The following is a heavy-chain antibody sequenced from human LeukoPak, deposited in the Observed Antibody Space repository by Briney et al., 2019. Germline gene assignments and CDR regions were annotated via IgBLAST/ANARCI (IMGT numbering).Heavy chain of an antibody. D-gene: IGHD6-19*01. Sequence: PGGSLRLSCAASGFTFNNYVMTWVRQAPGKGLEWVSAISGSGGSTYYADSVKGRFTISRDNSKNTLYLQMNSLRAEDTAVYYCAKRSGYSSGRYPFLYWGQGTLVTVSS. J-gene: IGHJ4*02. CDR3: AKRSGYSSGRYPFLY. CDR2: ISGSGGST. V-gene: IGHV3-23*01. CDR1: GFTFNNYV.